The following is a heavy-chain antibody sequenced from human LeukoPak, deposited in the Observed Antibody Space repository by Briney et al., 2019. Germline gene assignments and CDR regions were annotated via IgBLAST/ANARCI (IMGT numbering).Heavy chain of an antibody. Sequence: SETLSLTCTVSGGSIYNYYWNWIRQPAGKGLEWIGRIYTSGGTKYNPSLKSRVSMSVDTSKNQFSLRLGSVTAADTAVYYCARGNVVDMLRGAYDFWGQGTLVTVSS. J-gene: IGHJ4*02. CDR1: GGSIYNYY. CDR2: IYTSGGT. D-gene: IGHD3-10*01. V-gene: IGHV4-4*07. CDR3: ARGNVVDMLRGAYDF.